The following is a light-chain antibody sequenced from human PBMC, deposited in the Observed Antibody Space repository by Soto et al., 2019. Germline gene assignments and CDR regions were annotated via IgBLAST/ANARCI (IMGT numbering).Light chain of an antibody. CDR1: QTVLYSSLKKNY. V-gene: IGKV4-1*01. J-gene: IGKJ2*01. CDR2: WAS. Sequence: DIVMTQSPDSLAVSLGERATINCKSSQTVLYSSLKKNYLAWYHQNAGQPPRLLISWASTRESGVPDRFSGSGSGTDCTLTINSLHAEDVAVYYCQQNYSAPYTFGQVTKLEIK. CDR3: QQNYSAPYT.